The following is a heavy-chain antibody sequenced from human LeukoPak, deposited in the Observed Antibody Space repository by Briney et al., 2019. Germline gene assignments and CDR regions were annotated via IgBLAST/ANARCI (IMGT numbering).Heavy chain of an antibody. CDR3: ARGTYNDFSSGYWGWPPMKWGEKSDY. D-gene: IGHD3-3*01. J-gene: IGHJ4*02. CDR1: GFTFSSYT. CDR2: ILYDGSSA. Sequence: GGSLRLSCAASGFTFSSYTMHWVRQPPGKGLEWVAVILYDGSSAYYADSVRGRFTVSRDGSKMYLQMNSLRAEDTAVYYCARGTYNDFSSGYWGWPPMKWGEKSDYWGQGTLVTVSS. V-gene: IGHV3-30-3*01.